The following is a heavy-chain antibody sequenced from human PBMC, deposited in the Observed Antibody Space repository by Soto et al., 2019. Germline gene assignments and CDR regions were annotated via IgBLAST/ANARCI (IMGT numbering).Heavy chain of an antibody. CDR2: ISTYNGKT. CDR3: ARDLPGIAVAGNQAQFDY. J-gene: IGHJ4*02. Sequence: ASVKVSCKASGYTFISDGIAWVRQAPGQGLEWMGWISTYNGKTNYAQKLQGRVTMTTDTSTSTAYMELRSLRSDDTAVDCFARDLPGIAVAGNQAQFDYWGQGTLVTVSS. V-gene: IGHV1-18*01. D-gene: IGHD6-19*01. CDR1: GYTFISDG.